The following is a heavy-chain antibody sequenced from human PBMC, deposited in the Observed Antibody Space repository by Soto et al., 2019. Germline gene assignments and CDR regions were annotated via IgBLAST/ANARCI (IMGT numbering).Heavy chain of an antibody. CDR3: AKAYFVWSSEQPYYFDY. Sequence: EVQLLDSGGGLVQPGGSLRLSCAASGFTFSNYAMTWVRQGPGKGLEWVSGIRGRGGRSYYADSVKGRFTISRDNSESTLYLQMNSLRAEDTAVYYCAKAYFVWSSEQPYYFDYWGQGTLVTVSS. CDR2: IRGRGGRS. D-gene: IGHD3-10*01. J-gene: IGHJ4*02. V-gene: IGHV3-23*01. CDR1: GFTFSNYA.